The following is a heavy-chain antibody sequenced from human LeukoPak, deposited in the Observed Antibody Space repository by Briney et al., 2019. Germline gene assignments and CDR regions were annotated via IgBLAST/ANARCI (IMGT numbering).Heavy chain of an antibody. V-gene: IGHV3-20*04. Sequence: RPGGSLRLSCAASGFTFHDYDMSWVRQSPGKGLEWVSGINWNGDRTGYADSVKGRFTISRDNAKKSLYLQMNSLRAEDTALYYCARRDYYGSGSPDLWGQGTLVTVSS. CDR3: ARRDYYGSGSPDL. J-gene: IGHJ5*02. CDR2: INWNGDRT. D-gene: IGHD3-10*01. CDR1: GFTFHDYD.